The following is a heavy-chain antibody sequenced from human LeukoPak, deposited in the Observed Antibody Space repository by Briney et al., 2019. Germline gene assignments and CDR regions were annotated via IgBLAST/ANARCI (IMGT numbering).Heavy chain of an antibody. CDR2: ISGGGRIT. CDR1: GFTFSSYG. Sequence: PGGSLRLSCAASGFTFSSYGMSWVRQAPGKGLEWVSAISGGGRITCYADSVKGRFTISRDNSKNTLYLQMNSLRAEDTAVYYCAKDGGPNYDSSGYYTDDAFDIWGQGTMVTVSS. V-gene: IGHV3-23*01. D-gene: IGHD3-22*01. CDR3: AKDGGPNYDSSGYYTDDAFDI. J-gene: IGHJ3*02.